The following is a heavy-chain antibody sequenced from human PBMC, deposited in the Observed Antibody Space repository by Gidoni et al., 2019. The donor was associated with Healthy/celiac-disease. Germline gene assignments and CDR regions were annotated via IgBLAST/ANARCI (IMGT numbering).Heavy chain of an antibody. J-gene: IGHJ4*02. Sequence: EVQLVESGGGLIQPGGSLRLSCAASGFTVSSNYMSWVRQAPGKGLEWVSVIYSGGSTYYADSVKGRFTISRDNSKNTLYLQMNSLRAEDTAVYYCASGGGVVVAATKGLLDYWGQGTLVTVS. CDR2: IYSGGST. V-gene: IGHV3-53*01. CDR1: GFTVSSNY. CDR3: ASGGGVVVAATKGLLDY. D-gene: IGHD2-15*01.